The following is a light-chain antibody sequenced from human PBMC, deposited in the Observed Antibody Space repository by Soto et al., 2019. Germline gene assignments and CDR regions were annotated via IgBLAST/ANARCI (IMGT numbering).Light chain of an antibody. CDR1: SSDVGAYNY. J-gene: IGLJ2*01. CDR2: DVT. Sequence: QSVLTQPPSASGSPGQSVTISCTGTSSDVGAYNYVSWYQQHPGKAPKLMIYDVTTRPSGVPDRFSGSKSGNTASLTVSGLQAEDEADYFCSSYTGSENFVFGGGTKLTVL. V-gene: IGLV2-8*01. CDR3: SSYTGSENFV.